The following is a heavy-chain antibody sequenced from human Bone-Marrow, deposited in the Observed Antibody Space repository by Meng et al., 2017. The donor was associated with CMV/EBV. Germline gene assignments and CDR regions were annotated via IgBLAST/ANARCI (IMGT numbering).Heavy chain of an antibody. Sequence: SVKVSCKASGFTFTSSAVQWVRQARGQRLEWIGWIVVGSGGTNYAQKFQGRVTMTRDTSISTAYMELSRLRSDDTAVYYCARTVQGEMATMGGDAFDIWGQGTMVTVSS. CDR1: GFTFTSSA. CDR2: IVVGSGGT. CDR3: ARTVQGEMATMGGDAFDI. V-gene: IGHV1-58*01. D-gene: IGHD5-24*01. J-gene: IGHJ3*02.